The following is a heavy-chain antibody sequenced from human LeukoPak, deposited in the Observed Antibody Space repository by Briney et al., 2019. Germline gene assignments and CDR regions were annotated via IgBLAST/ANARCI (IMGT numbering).Heavy chain of an antibody. CDR2: INLIGGTT. J-gene: IGHJ4*02. D-gene: IGHD4-11*01. CDR1: GYTFTSYY. CDR3: ARQQGLQYLNFDY. V-gene: IGHV1-46*01. Sequence: ASVKVSCKASGYTFTSYYIHWLRQAPGQGPEWMGIINLIGGTTHYAQKFQGRVTMTRDTSTSTVNMELSSLGSEDTAVYYCARQQGLQYLNFDYWGQGALVTVSS.